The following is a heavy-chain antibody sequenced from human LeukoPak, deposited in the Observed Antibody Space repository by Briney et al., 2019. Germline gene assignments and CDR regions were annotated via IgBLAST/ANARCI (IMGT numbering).Heavy chain of an antibody. CDR1: GGSIISSIYD. CDR2: IYSSGST. V-gene: IGHV4-39*01. Sequence: PSETLSLTCTVSGGSIISSIYDWGWIRQPPGKGLEWIGSIYSSGSTYYNPSLKSRVTISVDKSKNQFSLKLSSVTAADTAVYYCARKASDPWGQGTLVTVSS. CDR3: ARKASDP. J-gene: IGHJ5*02.